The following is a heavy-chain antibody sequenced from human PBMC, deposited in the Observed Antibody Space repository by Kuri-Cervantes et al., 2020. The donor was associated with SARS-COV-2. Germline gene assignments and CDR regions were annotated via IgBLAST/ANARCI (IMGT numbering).Heavy chain of an antibody. D-gene: IGHD3-3*01. CDR3: AREITIFGVDGLYNYMDV. CDR1: RFTFRNYA. CDR2: IDDSGVNT. J-gene: IGHJ6*03. Sequence: GESLKISCAASRFTFRNYALDWVRQAPGRGLEWVSIIDDSGVNTYYADSVKGRFTISRDNSKNTLYLQMNNLRADDTAVYYCAREITIFGVDGLYNYMDVWGKGTTVTVSS. V-gene: IGHV3-23*01.